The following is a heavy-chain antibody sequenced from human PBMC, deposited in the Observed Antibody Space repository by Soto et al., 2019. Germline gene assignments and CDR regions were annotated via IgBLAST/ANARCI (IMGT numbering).Heavy chain of an antibody. CDR3: AIDSGWFGEFNYYYNGMDV. Sequence: QVQLQASGPGLVKPSQTLSLTCTVSGGSISSGTYYWTWIRQPPGKGLEWIGYIFYSGTTYYNPSLKSRVTISVDTSKNQFSLKLSSVTAADTAVYYCAIDSGWFGEFNYYYNGMDVWGQGTTVTVSS. CDR1: GGSISSGTYY. D-gene: IGHD3-10*01. V-gene: IGHV4-30-4*01. J-gene: IGHJ6*02. CDR2: IFYSGTT.